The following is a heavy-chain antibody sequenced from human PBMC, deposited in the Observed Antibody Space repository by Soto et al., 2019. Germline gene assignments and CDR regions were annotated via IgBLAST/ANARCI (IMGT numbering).Heavy chain of an antibody. CDR2: INRDGSKK. J-gene: IGHJ3*02. V-gene: IGHV3-7*05. Sequence: EVQLEESGGDLVQPGGSLRLSCAASGFTLSAYWMTWVRQAPGKGLEWVANINRDGSKKSYLDSVRGRFTISRDNVGNSLYLQKDSLRADDTALYNTARDVSPGSSSVYLDAFDRWGQGTRVTVSS. D-gene: IGHD6-13*01. CDR3: ARDVSPGSSSVYLDAFDR. CDR1: GFTLSAYW.